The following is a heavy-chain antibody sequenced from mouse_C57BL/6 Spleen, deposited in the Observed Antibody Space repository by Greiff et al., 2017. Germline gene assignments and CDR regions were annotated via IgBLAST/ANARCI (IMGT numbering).Heavy chain of an antibody. CDR3: TEFYSNFYFDY. D-gene: IGHD2-5*01. V-gene: IGHV1-5*01. J-gene: IGHJ2*01. Sequence: VQLQQSGTVLARPGASVKMSCKTSGYTFTSYWMHWVKQRPGQGLEWIGAIYPGNSDTSYNQKFKGKAKLTAVTPASTAYMELSSLTNEDSAVXYSTEFYSNFYFDYWGQGTTLTVSA. CDR2: IYPGNSDT. CDR1: GYTFTSYW.